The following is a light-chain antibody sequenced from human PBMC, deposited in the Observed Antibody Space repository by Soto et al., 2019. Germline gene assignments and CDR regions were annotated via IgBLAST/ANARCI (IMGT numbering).Light chain of an antibody. CDR1: QSVSGTY. CDR2: GAS. Sequence: DIVLTQSPDTLSLSPGERATLSCRASQSVSGTYLAWYQQTPGQAPRLLIYGASSRATGIPDRFSGSGSGTDFTLTISRLEPEDFTVYYCQQYGTLPTTFGPGTKVDI. CDR3: QQYGTLPTT. J-gene: IGKJ3*01. V-gene: IGKV3-20*01.